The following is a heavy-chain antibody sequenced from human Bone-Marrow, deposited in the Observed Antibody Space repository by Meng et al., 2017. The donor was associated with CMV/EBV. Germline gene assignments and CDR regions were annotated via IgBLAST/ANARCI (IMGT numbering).Heavy chain of an antibody. CDR2: TSSSSSYI. CDR1: GFTFSSYS. D-gene: IGHD3-10*01. Sequence: GGSLRLSCAASGFTFSSYSMNWVRQAPGKGLEWVSSTSSSSSYIYYADSVKGRFTISRDNAKNSLYLQMNSLRAEDTAVYYCARWSGAKCCNWCDPWGQGTLVTVSS. CDR3: ARWSGAKCCNWCDP. V-gene: IGHV3-21*01. J-gene: IGHJ5*02.